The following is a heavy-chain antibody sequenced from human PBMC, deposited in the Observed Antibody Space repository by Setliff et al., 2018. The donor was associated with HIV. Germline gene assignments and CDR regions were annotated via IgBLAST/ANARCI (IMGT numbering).Heavy chain of an antibody. V-gene: IGHV1-18*04. J-gene: IGHJ4*02. Sequence: ASVKVSCKTFGYRFTDFYVNWVRQAPGQGLEWMGWINTHTGNTNSAQRFQGRVTMTTDTSTSTAYMELRSLRSDDTAVYFCARGNGEHGHWGQGTLVTVSS. CDR1: GYRFTDFY. CDR2: INTHTGNT. D-gene: IGHD4-17*01. CDR3: ARGNGEHGH.